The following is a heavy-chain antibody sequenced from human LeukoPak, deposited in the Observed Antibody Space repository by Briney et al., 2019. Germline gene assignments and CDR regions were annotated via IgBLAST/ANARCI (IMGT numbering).Heavy chain of an antibody. Sequence: HPGGSLRLSCAASGFTFSSYAMSWVRQAPGKGLEWVSAISGSGGSTYYADSVKGRFTISRDNSKNTLYLQMNSLRAEDTAVYYCARFAPYYDSSGYYSYFDYWGQGTLVTVSS. CDR1: GFTFSSYA. CDR2: ISGSGGST. J-gene: IGHJ4*02. D-gene: IGHD3-22*01. V-gene: IGHV3-23*01. CDR3: ARFAPYYDSSGYYSYFDY.